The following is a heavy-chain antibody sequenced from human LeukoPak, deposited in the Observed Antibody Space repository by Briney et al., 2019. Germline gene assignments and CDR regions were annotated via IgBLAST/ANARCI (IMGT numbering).Heavy chain of an antibody. V-gene: IGHV3-23*01. CDR2: ITDSGIRT. CDR3: AKGSRGRYDY. CDR1: GFIFNSYA. Sequence: PGGSLRLSCAASGFIFNSYAMAWVRQGPEKGLEWVSSITDSGIRTYYADSVKGRFTISRDNSKNTLFLQMNSLRAEDTAVCYCAKGSRGRYDYWGQGTLVTVSS. J-gene: IGHJ4*02. D-gene: IGHD1-26*01.